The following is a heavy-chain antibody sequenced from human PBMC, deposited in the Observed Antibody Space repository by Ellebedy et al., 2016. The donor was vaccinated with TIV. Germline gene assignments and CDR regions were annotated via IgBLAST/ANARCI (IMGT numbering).Heavy chain of an antibody. CDR1: GFTFSSYG. CDR2: IWYDGSNK. V-gene: IGHV3-33*01. Sequence: GGSLRLXXAASGFTFSSYGMHWVRQAPGKGLEWVAVIWYDGSNKYYADSVKGRFTISRDNSKNTLYLQMNSLRAEDTAVYYCARPACSGGSCYHFDYWGQGTLVTVSS. J-gene: IGHJ4*02. CDR3: ARPACSGGSCYHFDY. D-gene: IGHD2-15*01.